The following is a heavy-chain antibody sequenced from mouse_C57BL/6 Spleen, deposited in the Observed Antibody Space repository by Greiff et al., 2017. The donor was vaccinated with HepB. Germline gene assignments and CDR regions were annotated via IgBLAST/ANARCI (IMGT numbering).Heavy chain of an antibody. D-gene: IGHD1-1*01. CDR3: ARIDYGSSLWYFDV. Sequence: EVKLMESGGGLVKPGGSLKLSCAASGFTFSSYAMSWVRQTPEKRLEWVATISDGGSYTYYPDNVKGRFTISRDNAKNNLYLQMSHLKSEDTAMYYCARIDYGSSLWYFDVWGTGTTVTVSS. V-gene: IGHV5-4*03. CDR1: GFTFSSYA. CDR2: ISDGGSYT. J-gene: IGHJ1*03.